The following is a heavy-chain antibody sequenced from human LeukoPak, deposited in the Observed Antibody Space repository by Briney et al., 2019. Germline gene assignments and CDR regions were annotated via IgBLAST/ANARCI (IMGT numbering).Heavy chain of an antibody. Sequence: GGSLRLSCAASGFTFSSYAMSWVRQAPGKGLEWVSAISGSGGSTYYADSVKGRFTISRDNSKNTLYLQMNSLRAEDTAVYYCAKDLYSSSWYGEVFDYWGQGTLVTVSS. CDR2: ISGSGGST. D-gene: IGHD6-13*01. CDR3: AKDLYSSSWYGEVFDY. CDR1: GFTFSSYA. J-gene: IGHJ4*02. V-gene: IGHV3-23*01.